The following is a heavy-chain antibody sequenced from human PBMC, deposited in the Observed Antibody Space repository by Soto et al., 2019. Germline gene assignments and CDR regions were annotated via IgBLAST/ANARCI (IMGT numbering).Heavy chain of an antibody. CDR1: GYTFTAYY. CDR3: ARSIAARRTVDY. Sequence: ASVKVSCKASGYTFTAYYMHWVRQAPGQGLEWMGWVNPNSGGTNYAQKFQGRVTMTRDTPITTAYMELSRLRSDDTAVYYCARSIAARRTVDYWGQGTLVTVSS. D-gene: IGHD6-6*01. CDR2: VNPNSGGT. V-gene: IGHV1-2*02. J-gene: IGHJ4*01.